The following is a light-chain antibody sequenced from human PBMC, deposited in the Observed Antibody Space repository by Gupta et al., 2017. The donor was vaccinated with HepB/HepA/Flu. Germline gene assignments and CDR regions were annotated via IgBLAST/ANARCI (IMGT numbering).Light chain of an antibody. CDR2: DAS. Sequence: DIQMTQSPSSLSASVGDRVTITCQASQDISNCLNWYQQKPGKAPKLLIYDASSLEAGVPSRFSGSGSGTXFIFSIXSLQPEDVATYCCQQECDLPYTFGXGTKVEIK. V-gene: IGKV1-33*01. CDR3: QQECDLPYT. CDR1: QDISNC. J-gene: IGKJ2*01.